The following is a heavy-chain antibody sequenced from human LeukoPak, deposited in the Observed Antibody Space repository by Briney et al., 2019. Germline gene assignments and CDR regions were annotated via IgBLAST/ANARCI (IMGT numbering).Heavy chain of an antibody. CDR3: ARDPRQLAIGGCGAFDI. CDR1: GGSISSGGYS. V-gene: IGHV4-30-2*01. CDR2: IYHSGST. Sequence: PSETLSLTCAVSGGSISSGGYSWSWIRQPPGKGLEWIGYIYHSGSTYYNPSLKSRVTISVDRSKNQFSLKLSSVTAADTAVYYCARDPRQLAIGGCGAFDIWGQGTMVTVSS. J-gene: IGHJ3*02. D-gene: IGHD6-13*01.